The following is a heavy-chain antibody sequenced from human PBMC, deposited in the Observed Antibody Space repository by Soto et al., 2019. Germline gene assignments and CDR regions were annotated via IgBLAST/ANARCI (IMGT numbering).Heavy chain of an antibody. CDR1: GFTFSTYA. Sequence: EVHLLESGGGLLQPGGSLRLSCAASGFTFSTYAMSWVRQAPGKGREWVSAISGGSTYYTDPVKGRFTISRDNYKNKLYLQMNSLRAEDTPLYYCAKGAIPVARNRDFDSWGQGTLVTVSS. J-gene: IGHJ4*02. D-gene: IGHD6-19*01. V-gene: IGHV3-23*01. CDR2: ISGGST. CDR3: AKGAIPVARNRDFDS.